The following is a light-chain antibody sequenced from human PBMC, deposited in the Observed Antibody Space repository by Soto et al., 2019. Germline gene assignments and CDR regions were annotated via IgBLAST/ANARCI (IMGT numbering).Light chain of an antibody. V-gene: IGKV3-11*01. CDR1: QSVSSY. CDR2: DAS. Sequence: EIVLTQSPATLSLSPGERATLSCRASQSVSSYLAWYQQKPGQDPRLLIYDASNRATGIPARFSGSGSGTDFTLTISSLEPEDFAVYYCQQRSNWPLTLTFGGGTKVEIK. CDR3: QQRSNWPLTLT. J-gene: IGKJ4*01.